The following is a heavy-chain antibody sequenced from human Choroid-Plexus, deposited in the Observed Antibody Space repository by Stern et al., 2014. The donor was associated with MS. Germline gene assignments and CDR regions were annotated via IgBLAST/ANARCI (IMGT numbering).Heavy chain of an antibody. CDR1: GFTLGSCA. Sequence: VQLAESAGGVVQPGRPLKLSCVASGFTLGSCAMHWVRQAPGKGLGWVDGVSYGGSNKYYADSVKGRFTISRVNSQNSLYMQMSSLRPEDTAVYYCAKDRQYLTYFFDHWGQGSLVTVSS. CDR3: AKDRQYLTYFFDH. J-gene: IGHJ5*02. CDR2: VSYGGSNK. V-gene: IGHV3-30*18. D-gene: IGHD2/OR15-2a*01.